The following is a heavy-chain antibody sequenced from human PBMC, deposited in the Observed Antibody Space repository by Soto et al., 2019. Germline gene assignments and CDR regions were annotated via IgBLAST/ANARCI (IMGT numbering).Heavy chain of an antibody. Sequence: QVQLLQSGAAVKKPGASVKVSCKASGYTFTSYDISWVRQAPGQGLEWMGWMSTSNGNTNYAQKLQGRVTMTTDTSTSTANMELRSLRPDDTAVYFCARDRNWVDPWGQGTLVTVS. V-gene: IGHV1-18*01. CDR2: MSTSNGNT. CDR3: ARDRNWVDP. CDR1: GYTFTSYD. J-gene: IGHJ5*02.